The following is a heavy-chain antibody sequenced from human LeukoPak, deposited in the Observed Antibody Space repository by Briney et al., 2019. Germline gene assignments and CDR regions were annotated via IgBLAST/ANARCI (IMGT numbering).Heavy chain of an antibody. V-gene: IGHV1-24*01. J-gene: IGHJ3*02. CDR3: ATEIGGYSYGSDAFDI. D-gene: IGHD5-18*01. Sequence: ASVEVSCKVSGYTLTELSMHWVRQAPGKGREWVGGFDPEDGETIYAQKFQGRVTMTEDTSTDTAYMELSSLRSEDTAVYYCATEIGGYSYGSDAFDIWGQGTMVTVSS. CDR1: GYTLTELS. CDR2: FDPEDGET.